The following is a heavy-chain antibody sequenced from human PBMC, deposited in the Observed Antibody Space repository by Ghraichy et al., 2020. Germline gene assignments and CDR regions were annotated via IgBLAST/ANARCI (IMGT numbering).Heavy chain of an antibody. V-gene: IGHV1-18*01. CDR1: GYTFTSYG. CDR3: AIQWLVQNYYGMDV. CDR2: ISAYNGNT. Sequence: ASGKVSCKASGYTFTSYGISWVRQAPGQGLEWMGWISAYNGNTNYAQKLQGRVTMTTDTSTSTAYMELRSLRSDDTAVYYCAIQWLVQNYYGMDVWGQGTTVTVSS. J-gene: IGHJ6*02. D-gene: IGHD6-19*01.